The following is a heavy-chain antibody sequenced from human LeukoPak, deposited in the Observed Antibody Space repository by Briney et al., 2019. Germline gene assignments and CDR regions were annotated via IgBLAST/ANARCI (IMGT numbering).Heavy chain of an antibody. Sequence: GGSLRLSCAASGFTFSSYGMHWVRQAPGKGLEWVAFIRYDGSNKYYADSVKGRFTISRDNAKNSLYLQMNSLRAEDTAVYYCAREGPYYGGNEGVDYWGQGTLVTVSS. CDR1: GFTFSSYG. D-gene: IGHD4-23*01. J-gene: IGHJ4*02. CDR2: IRYDGSNK. CDR3: AREGPYYGGNEGVDY. V-gene: IGHV3-30*02.